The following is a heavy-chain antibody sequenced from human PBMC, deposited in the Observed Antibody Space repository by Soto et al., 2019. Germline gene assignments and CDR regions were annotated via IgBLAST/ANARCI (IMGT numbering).Heavy chain of an antibody. CDR2: IYYSGST. CDR1: LGSINSFY. J-gene: IGHJ6*02. D-gene: IGHD3-3*01. V-gene: IGHV4-59*01. Sequence: PSETLSLTCTVSLGSINSFYWSWIRQPPGKGLEWVGYIYYSGSTNYSPSLQSRLSLSIDASKNQFSLRLTSVTASDTAVYYCARGSVTYDFWSGYKDPYFYGLDVWGQGTTVTVSS. CDR3: ARGSVTYDFWSGYKDPYFYGLDV.